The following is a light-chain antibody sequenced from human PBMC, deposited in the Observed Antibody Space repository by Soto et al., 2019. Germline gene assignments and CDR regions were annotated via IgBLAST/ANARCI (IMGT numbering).Light chain of an antibody. Sequence: QSVLTQPPSVSGAPGQSVAISCTGSSSNIGAGYDVHWYQHLPGRAPKLLIYANNNRPSGVPDRFSGSKSGTSASLAITGLQAEDEAHYYCQSYDSALSAVVFGGGTQLPS. J-gene: IGLJ2*01. CDR1: SSNIGAGYD. CDR3: QSYDSALSAVV. CDR2: ANN. V-gene: IGLV1-40*01.